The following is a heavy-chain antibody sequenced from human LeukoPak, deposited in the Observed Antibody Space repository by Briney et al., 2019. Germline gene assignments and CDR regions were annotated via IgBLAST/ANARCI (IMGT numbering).Heavy chain of an antibody. Sequence: GGSLRLSCVASGFPFSSYWMTWVRQAPGKGLEWVANIKQDGSKKSYVDSVKGRFTISRDNSKNTLYLQMNSLRAEDTAVYYCAREHGKSGGDCYFDYWGQGTLVTVSS. V-gene: IGHV3-7*03. D-gene: IGHD2-21*02. CDR3: AREHGKSGGDCYFDY. J-gene: IGHJ4*02. CDR1: GFPFSSYW. CDR2: IKQDGSKK.